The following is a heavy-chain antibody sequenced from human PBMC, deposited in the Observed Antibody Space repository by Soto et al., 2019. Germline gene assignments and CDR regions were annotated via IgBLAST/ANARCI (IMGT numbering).Heavy chain of an antibody. CDR3: AREMGVTMVRGVYYGMDV. Sequence: SETLSLTCPVSGGSISSYYWSWIRQPPGKGLEWIGYTYYSGSTNYNPSLKSRVTISVDTSKNQFSLKLSSVTAADTAVYYCAREMGVTMVRGVYYGMDVWGQGTTVTVSS. D-gene: IGHD3-10*01. CDR2: TYYSGST. CDR1: GGSISSYY. J-gene: IGHJ6*02. V-gene: IGHV4-59*01.